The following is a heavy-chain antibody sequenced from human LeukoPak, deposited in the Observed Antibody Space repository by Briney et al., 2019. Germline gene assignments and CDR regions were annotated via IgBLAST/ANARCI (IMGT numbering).Heavy chain of an antibody. J-gene: IGHJ6*03. CDR3: ARDSGDFWSGSYYYYYYMDV. Sequence: ASVKVSCKASGYTFTSYYMHWVRQAPGQGLEWMGIINPSGGSTSYAQKFQGRVTMTTDTSTSTAYMELRSLRSDDTAVYYCARDSGDFWSGSYYYYYYMDVWGKGTTVTVSS. D-gene: IGHD3-3*01. CDR2: INPSGGST. CDR1: GYTFTSYY. V-gene: IGHV1-46*01.